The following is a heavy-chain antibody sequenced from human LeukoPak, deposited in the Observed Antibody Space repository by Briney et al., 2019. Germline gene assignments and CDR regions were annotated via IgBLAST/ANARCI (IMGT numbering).Heavy chain of an antibody. CDR1: GYIFTVYY. V-gene: IGHV1-2*06. Sequence: ASVKVSCKASGYIFTVYYMHWVRQAPGQGLEWMGRINPNSGGTNYAQKFQGRVTMTRDTSITTTYLELTMLRSDDTAVYYCARSTVAKFPFDFWGQGTLVTVSS. CDR3: ARSTVAKFPFDF. J-gene: IGHJ4*02. CDR2: INPNSGGT. D-gene: IGHD6-19*01.